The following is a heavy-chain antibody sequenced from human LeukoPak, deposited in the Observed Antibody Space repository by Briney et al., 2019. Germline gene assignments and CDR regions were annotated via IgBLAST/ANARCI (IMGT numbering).Heavy chain of an antibody. J-gene: IGHJ4*02. Sequence: PSETLSLTCTVYGGSFSGYCWSWIRQPPGKGLEWIGEINHSGSTNYNPSLKSRVTISVDTSKNQFSLKLSSVTAADTAVYYCARGSQINTAMVYLGYWGQGTLVTVSS. V-gene: IGHV4-34*01. CDR2: INHSGST. D-gene: IGHD5-18*01. CDR3: ARGSQINTAMVYLGY. CDR1: GGSFSGYC.